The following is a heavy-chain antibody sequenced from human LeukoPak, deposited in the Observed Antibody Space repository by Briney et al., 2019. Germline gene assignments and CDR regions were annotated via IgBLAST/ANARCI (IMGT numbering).Heavy chain of an antibody. CDR2: IIPIFGTA. Sequence: ASVKVSCKASGYTFTSYYMHWVRQAPGQGLEWMGGIIPIFGTANYAQKFQGRVTITADESTSTAYMELSSLRSEDTAVYYCAAVVPAVMGYFDYWGQGTLVTVSS. J-gene: IGHJ4*02. V-gene: IGHV1-69*13. CDR1: GYTFTSYY. CDR3: AAVVPAVMGYFDY. D-gene: IGHD2-2*01.